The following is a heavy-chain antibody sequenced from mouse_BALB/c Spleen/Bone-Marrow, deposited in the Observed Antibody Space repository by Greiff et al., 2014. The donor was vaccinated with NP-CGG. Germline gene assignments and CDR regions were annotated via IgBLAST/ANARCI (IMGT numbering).Heavy chain of an antibody. V-gene: IGHV14-3*02. CDR1: GFNIKDTY. CDR3: ALITAATFSYWYFDV. CDR2: VDPASGYT. D-gene: IGHD1-2*01. Sequence: VQLKDSGAELVKPGASVRLSCTASGFNIKDTYIHWGKQRPEQGLEWIGRVDPASGYTIYDPKFQGKATISADTTSNTTYLQLSSLTSEDTAVYYCALITAATFSYWYFDVWGAGTTVTVAS. J-gene: IGHJ1*01.